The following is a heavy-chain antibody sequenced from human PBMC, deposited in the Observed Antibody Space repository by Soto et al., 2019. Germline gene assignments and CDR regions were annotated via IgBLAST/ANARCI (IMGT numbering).Heavy chain of an antibody. CDR3: ARDSPPYCSIGICFRGWFDP. Sequence: ASVKVSCKASGYTFTSYDINWVRQATGQGLEWMGWMNPNRGNTVYAQNFQGRVTMTRNTSISTAYMELSSLRSEDTAVYYCARDSPPYCSIGICFRGWFDPWGQGTLVTVSS. CDR2: MNPNRGNT. V-gene: IGHV1-8*01. J-gene: IGHJ5*02. D-gene: IGHD2-8*01. CDR1: GYTFTSYD.